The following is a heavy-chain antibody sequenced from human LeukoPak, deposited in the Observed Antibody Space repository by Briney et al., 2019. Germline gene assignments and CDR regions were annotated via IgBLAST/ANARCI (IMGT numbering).Heavy chain of an antibody. CDR2: IIPIFGTA. V-gene: IGHV1-69*13. J-gene: IGHJ4*02. CDR1: GGXFSSYA. D-gene: IGHD6-19*01. CDR3: ARGDSSGWSYGGY. Sequence: VASVKVSCKASGGXFSSYAISWVRQAPGQGLEWMGGIIPIFGTANYAQKFQGRVTITADESTSTAYMELSSLRSEDTAVYYCARGDSSGWSYGGYWGQGTLVTVSS.